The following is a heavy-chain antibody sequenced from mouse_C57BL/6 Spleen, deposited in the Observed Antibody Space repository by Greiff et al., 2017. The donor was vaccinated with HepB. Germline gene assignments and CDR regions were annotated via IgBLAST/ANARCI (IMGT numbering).Heavy chain of an antibody. CDR2: IWSGGST. Sequence: QVQLQESGPGLVQPSQSLSITCTVSGFSLTSYGVHWVRQPPGKGLEWLGVIWSGGSTDYNAAFISRLSISKDNSKSQVFFKMNSLQADDTAIYYCAKSDGYSYYAMDYWGQGTSVTVSS. V-gene: IGHV2-4*01. CDR1: GFSLTSYG. CDR3: AKSDGYSYYAMDY. D-gene: IGHD2-3*01. J-gene: IGHJ4*01.